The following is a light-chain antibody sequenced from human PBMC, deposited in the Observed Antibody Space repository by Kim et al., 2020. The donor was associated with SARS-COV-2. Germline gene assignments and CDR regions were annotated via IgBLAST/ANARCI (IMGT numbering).Light chain of an antibody. Sequence: VTTPCTGNSSNMGAASDVHWYQHHPVTAPKLLIFGDTTRASGVPGRFSGSKSGTSASLAITGLQAEDEGDYYCHSYDSGLTGYVFGSGTKVTVL. CDR3: HSYDSGLTGYV. CDR2: GDT. J-gene: IGLJ1*01. CDR1: SSNMGAASD. V-gene: IGLV1-40*01.